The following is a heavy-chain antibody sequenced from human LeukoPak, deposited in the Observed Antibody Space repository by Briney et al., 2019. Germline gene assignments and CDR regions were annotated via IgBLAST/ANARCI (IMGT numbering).Heavy chain of an antibody. D-gene: IGHD3-16*02. Sequence: PSETLSLTCAVYGGSFSGYYWSWIRQPPGKGLEWIGEINHSGSTNYNPSLKSRVTISVDTSKNQFSLKLSSVTAADTAVYYCAREPYDYVWGSYRHGAFDIWGQGTMVTVSS. CDR2: INHSGST. CDR3: AREPYDYVWGSYRHGAFDI. CDR1: GGSFSGYY. J-gene: IGHJ3*02. V-gene: IGHV4-34*01.